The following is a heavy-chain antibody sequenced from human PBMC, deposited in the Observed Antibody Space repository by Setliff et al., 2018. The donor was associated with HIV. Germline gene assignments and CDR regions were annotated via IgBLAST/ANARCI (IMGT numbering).Heavy chain of an antibody. CDR2: ISPKTGAT. J-gene: IGHJ4*02. V-gene: IGHV1-2*02. Sequence: ASVKVSCKASGYSFTDYYVEWVRHAPGQGLEWMGWISPKTGATKYAEKFQGRVTMTSDTSTSTADMELFRLTSDDTAMYYCARDTLGRHFFDYWGLGTLVTVS. D-gene: IGHD7-27*01. CDR3: ARDTLGRHFFDY. CDR1: GYSFTDYY.